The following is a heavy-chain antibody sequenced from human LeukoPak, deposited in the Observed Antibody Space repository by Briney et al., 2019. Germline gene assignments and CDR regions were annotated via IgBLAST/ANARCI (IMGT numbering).Heavy chain of an antibody. V-gene: IGHV4-34*01. CDR3: ARSLGISSIDY. J-gene: IGHJ4*02. CDR2: INHSGST. CDR1: GGSFSGYY. Sequence: SETLSLTCAVYGGSFSGYYWSWIRQSPGKGLEWIGEINHSGSTNYNPSLKSRVTISVDTSKNQFSLKLSSVTAADTAVYYCARSLGISSIDYWGQGTLVTVSS. D-gene: IGHD1-26*01.